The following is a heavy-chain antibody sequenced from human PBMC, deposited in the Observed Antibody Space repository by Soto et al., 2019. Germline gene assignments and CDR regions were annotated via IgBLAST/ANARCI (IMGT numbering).Heavy chain of an antibody. CDR1: GYTFTTYD. Sequence: ASVKVSCKASGYTFTTYDMHWVRQAPGQRLEWMGWINAGNGNTKYSQKFQGRVTMTTDTSTSTAYMELRSLRSDDTAVYYCARDGAVAGRSFDYWGQGTLVTVSS. CDR3: ARDGAVAGRSFDY. CDR2: INAGNGNT. D-gene: IGHD6-19*01. J-gene: IGHJ4*02. V-gene: IGHV1-3*01.